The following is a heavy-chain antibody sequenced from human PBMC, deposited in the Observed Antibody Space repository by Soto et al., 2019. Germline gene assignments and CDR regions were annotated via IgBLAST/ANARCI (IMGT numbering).Heavy chain of an antibody. V-gene: IGHV4-31*03. CDR3: ARLNLEWLLGLDY. D-gene: IGHD3-3*01. CDR1: GGSISSGNYY. Sequence: SETLSLTCTVSGGSISSGNYYWSWIRQHPGKGLEWIGYINYSGSTYYNPSLKSRVTISADTSKNQFSLKLSSVTAADTAVYYCARLNLEWLLGLDYWGQGTLVTVSS. CDR2: INYSGST. J-gene: IGHJ4*02.